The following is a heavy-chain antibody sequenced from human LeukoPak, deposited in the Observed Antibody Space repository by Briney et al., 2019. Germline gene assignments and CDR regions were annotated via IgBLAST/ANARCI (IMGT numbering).Heavy chain of an antibody. J-gene: IGHJ4*02. D-gene: IGHD5-18*01. Sequence: GGSLRLSCAASGFTVSRYAMSWVRQAPGKGLEWVSAVSSSGGSTYYANSVKGRFTISRDNSKNTLYLQMNSLRAEDTAVYYCAKDSCGLNHFDYWGQGTLVTVSS. CDR3: AKDSCGLNHFDY. V-gene: IGHV3-23*01. CDR1: GFTVSRYA. CDR2: VSSSGGST.